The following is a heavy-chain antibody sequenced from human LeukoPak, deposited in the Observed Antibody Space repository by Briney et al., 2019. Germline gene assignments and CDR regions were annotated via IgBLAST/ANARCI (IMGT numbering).Heavy chain of an antibody. Sequence: GGSLRLSCAASGFTFSSYWMNWVRQAPGKGLEWVSYISSGSSTIYYADSVKGRFTISRDKSMNSLYLQMNSLRVEDTAVYFCAKPLYGSGSYHSSFFDSWGQGTLVTVSS. J-gene: IGHJ4*02. CDR3: AKPLYGSGSYHSSFFDS. CDR1: GFTFSSYW. D-gene: IGHD3-10*01. V-gene: IGHV3-48*01. CDR2: ISSGSSTI.